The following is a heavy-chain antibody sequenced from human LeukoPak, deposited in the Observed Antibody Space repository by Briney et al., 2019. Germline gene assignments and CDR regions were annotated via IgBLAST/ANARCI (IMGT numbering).Heavy chain of an antibody. CDR1: GYTFTGYY. J-gene: IGHJ3*02. Sequence: ASAKVSCKASGYTFTGYYMHLVRQAPGQGLEWMGWINPNSGGTNYAQKFQGRVTMTRDTSISTAYMELSRLRSDDTAVYYCARGSGQSRGAFDIWGQGTMVTVSS. CDR3: ARGSGQSRGAFDI. CDR2: INPNSGGT. V-gene: IGHV1-2*02. D-gene: IGHD3-10*01.